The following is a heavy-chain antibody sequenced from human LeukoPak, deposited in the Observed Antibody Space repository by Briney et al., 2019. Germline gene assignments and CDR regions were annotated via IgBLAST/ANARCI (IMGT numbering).Heavy chain of an antibody. CDR1: GGSISSYY. CDR2: IYTSGST. V-gene: IGHV4-4*07. CDR3: ARGRRDIVVVPAAIRYYYYMDV. J-gene: IGHJ6*03. D-gene: IGHD2-2*01. Sequence: NPSETLSLTCTVSGGSISSYYWSWIRQPAGKGLEWIGRIYTSGSTNYNPSLKSRVTMSVDTSKNQFSLKLSSVTAADTAVYYCARGRRDIVVVPAAIRYYYYMDVWGKGTTVTVSS.